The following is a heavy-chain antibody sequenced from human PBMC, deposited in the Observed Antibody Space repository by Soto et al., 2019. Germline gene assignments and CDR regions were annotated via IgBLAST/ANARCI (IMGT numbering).Heavy chain of an antibody. D-gene: IGHD3-3*01. CDR3: ARCVLRFFVGWFYP. V-gene: IGHV4-59*01. Sequence: PSETLSLTCTVSGGSISSYYWSWIRHPPGKGLEWIGYIYYSGSTNYNPSLKSRVTISVDTSKNQFSLKLSSVTAADTAVYYCARCVLRFFVGWFYPWGLRTLVTVSS. J-gene: IGHJ5*01. CDR1: GGSISSYY. CDR2: IYYSGST.